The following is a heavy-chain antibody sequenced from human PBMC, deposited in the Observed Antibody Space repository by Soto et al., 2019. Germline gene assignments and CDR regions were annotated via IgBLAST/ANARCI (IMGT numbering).Heavy chain of an antibody. CDR2: ISTSGDST. V-gene: IGHV3-21*01. CDR1: GFTFSTYT. CDR3: TRDGEPL. J-gene: IGHJ3*01. D-gene: IGHD3-3*01. Sequence: AQLVESGGGLVKPGESLRLACAASGFTFSTYTLNWVRQAPGKGLEWVSSISTSGDSTYYEDSVRGPFTISRDNARASLYLQMDSRRVEDTAMYYCTRDGEPLWGPGTMVTVSS.